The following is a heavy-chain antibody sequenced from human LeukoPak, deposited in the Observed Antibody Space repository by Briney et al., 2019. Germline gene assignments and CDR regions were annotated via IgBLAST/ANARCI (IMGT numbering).Heavy chain of an antibody. Sequence: PGGSLRLSCAASGFTFSDYYMSWIRQAPGKGLEWISYISSRSGTSIFYADSVKGRFTISRDNAKNSLYLQMDSLRAEDTAVYYCTRVRGSYSVDYWGQGTLVTVSS. CDR3: TRVRGSYSVDY. CDR2: ISSRSGTSI. J-gene: IGHJ4*02. V-gene: IGHV3-11*04. CDR1: GFTFSDYY. D-gene: IGHD1-26*01.